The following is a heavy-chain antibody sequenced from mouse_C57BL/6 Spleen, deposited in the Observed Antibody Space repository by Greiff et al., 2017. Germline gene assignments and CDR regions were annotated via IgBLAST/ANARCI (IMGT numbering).Heavy chain of an antibody. CDR2: IHPSDSDT. V-gene: IGHV1-74*01. Sequence: QVQLKQPGAELVKPGASVKVSCKASGYTFTSYWMHWVKQRPGQGLEWIGRIHPSDSDTNYNQKFKGKATLTVDKSSSTAYMQLSSLTSEDSAVYYCGKDGHYGGNAMDYWGQGTSVTVSS. J-gene: IGHJ4*01. CDR3: GKDGHYGGNAMDY. D-gene: IGHD2-3*01. CDR1: GYTFTSYW.